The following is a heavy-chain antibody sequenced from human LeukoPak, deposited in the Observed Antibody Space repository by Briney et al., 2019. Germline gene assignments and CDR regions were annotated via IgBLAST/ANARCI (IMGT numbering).Heavy chain of an antibody. CDR2: IYYSGST. CDR3: ARSSSIAAGIFDY. V-gene: IGHV4-59*01. D-gene: IGHD6-6*01. Sequence: PSETLSLTCTVSGGSISSYYWSWIRQPPGKGLEWIGYIYYSGSTNYNPSLKSRVTISVDTSKNQFSLKLSSVTAADTAVYYCARSSSIAAGIFDYWAREPWSPSPQ. CDR1: GGSISSYY. J-gene: IGHJ4*02.